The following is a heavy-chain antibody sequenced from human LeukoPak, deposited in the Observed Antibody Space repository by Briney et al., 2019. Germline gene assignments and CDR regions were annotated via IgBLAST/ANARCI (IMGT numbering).Heavy chain of an antibody. J-gene: IGHJ4*02. Sequence: PGGSLRFSCAASGFTFSNAWMSWVRQAPGKGLEWVGRIKSKTDGGTTDYAAPVKGRFTISRDDSKNTLYLQMNSLKTEDTAVYYCTTGGQLWPYYFDYWGQGTLVTVSS. D-gene: IGHD5-18*01. CDR1: GFTFSNAW. CDR2: IKSKTDGGTT. V-gene: IGHV3-15*01. CDR3: TTGGQLWPYYFDY.